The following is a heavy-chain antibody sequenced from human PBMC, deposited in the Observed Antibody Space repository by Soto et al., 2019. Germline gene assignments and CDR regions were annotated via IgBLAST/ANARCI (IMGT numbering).Heavy chain of an antibody. D-gene: IGHD6-13*01. J-gene: IGHJ5*02. CDR3: ARDRGIAAAGSGGNWLDP. CDR1: GGTFSSYG. V-gene: IGHV1-69*01. Sequence: QVQLVQSGAEVKKPGSSVKVSCKASGGTFSSYGISWVRQAPGQGLEWMGGIIPAFRKANYAQKFQGRVTITADESTSTAYMELSSLRSEDKAVYYCARDRGIAAAGSGGNWLDPWGQGTLVTVSS. CDR2: IIPAFRKA.